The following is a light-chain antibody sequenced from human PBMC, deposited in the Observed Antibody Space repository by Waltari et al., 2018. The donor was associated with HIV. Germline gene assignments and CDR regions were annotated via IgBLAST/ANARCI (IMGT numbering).Light chain of an antibody. CDR2: EVN. Sequence: QSALTQPHSASGSPGQSVTISCTGTSSDVGGYKYVSWYQQHPGKAPKLMIYEVNKRPSGVPDRFFGSKSGNTASLTVSGLQAEDEADYYCSSYADNNSVLFGGGTKVTVL. J-gene: IGLJ2*01. CDR1: SSDVGGYKY. CDR3: SSYADNNSVL. V-gene: IGLV2-8*01.